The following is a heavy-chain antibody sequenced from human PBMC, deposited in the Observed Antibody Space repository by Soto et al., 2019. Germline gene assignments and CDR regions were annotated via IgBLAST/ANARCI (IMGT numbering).Heavy chain of an antibody. J-gene: IGHJ6*02. CDR1: GFSFSHYW. CDR2: IYPGASQT. D-gene: IGHD4-4*01. CDR3: ARHGDYSTYYYFGMDV. Sequence: GESLKISCKGSGFSFSHYWIAWVRQVPGKGLEWMGFIYPGASQTRYSPSFQGQVTFSADESINTAYLQWSGLEASDTGIYYCARHGDYSTYYYFGMDVWGQGTTVTVSS. V-gene: IGHV5-51*01.